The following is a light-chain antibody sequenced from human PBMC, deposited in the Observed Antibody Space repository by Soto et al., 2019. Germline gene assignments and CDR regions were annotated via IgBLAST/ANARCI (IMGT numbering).Light chain of an antibody. Sequence: EVVLTQSPGTLSLSPGERASLSCRASQSVSNNYLAWYQQKPGQSPKLLIFGSSDRATGIPDRFSGSGSGTDFTLTISRLEPEDFAVYYVQQYGGSPPYTLGQGTKLEIK. CDR2: GSS. CDR1: QSVSNNY. J-gene: IGKJ2*01. V-gene: IGKV3-20*01. CDR3: QQYGGSPPYT.